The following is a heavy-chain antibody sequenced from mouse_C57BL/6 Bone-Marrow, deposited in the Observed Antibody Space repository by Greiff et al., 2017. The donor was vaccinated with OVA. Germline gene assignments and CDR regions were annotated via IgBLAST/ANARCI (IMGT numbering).Heavy chain of an antibody. J-gene: IGHJ2*01. CDR2: IDPSDSYT. Sequence: QVQLQQSGAELVMPGASVKLSCKASGYTFTSYWMHWVKQRPGQGLEWIGEIDPSDSYTNYNQKFKGKSTLTVDKSSSTAYMQLSSLTSEDSAVDYWARWSTVVASEDYWGQGTTLTVSS. CDR1: GYTFTSYW. D-gene: IGHD1-1*01. CDR3: ARWSTVVASEDY. V-gene: IGHV1-69*01.